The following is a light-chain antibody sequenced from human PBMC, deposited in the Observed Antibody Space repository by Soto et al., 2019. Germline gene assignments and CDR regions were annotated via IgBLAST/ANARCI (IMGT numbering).Light chain of an antibody. J-gene: IGKJ1*01. Sequence: DIQMTQSPSTLSASVGDRVTITCRASQSISTWLAWYQQKPGKAPKLLIYDASSLEGGVPSRFSGSGSGTEFTLTISSLQPGDFATYYCQQYNSYSWTFGQGTKVDIK. CDR2: DAS. CDR1: QSISTW. CDR3: QQYNSYSWT. V-gene: IGKV1-5*01.